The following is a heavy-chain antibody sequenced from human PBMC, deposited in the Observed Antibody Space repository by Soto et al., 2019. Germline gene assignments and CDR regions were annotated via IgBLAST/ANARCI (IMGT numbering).Heavy chain of an antibody. V-gene: IGHV1-69*13. CDR2: IIPIFGTA. Sequence: SVKVCCKASGGTFSSYAISWVRQAPGQGLEWMGGIIPIFGTANYAQKFQGRVTITADESTSTAYMELSSLRSEDTAVYYCARDGGFGELLVGYYYYGMDVWG. J-gene: IGHJ6*02. CDR3: ARDGGFGELLVGYYYYGMDV. CDR1: GGTFSSYA. D-gene: IGHD3-10*01.